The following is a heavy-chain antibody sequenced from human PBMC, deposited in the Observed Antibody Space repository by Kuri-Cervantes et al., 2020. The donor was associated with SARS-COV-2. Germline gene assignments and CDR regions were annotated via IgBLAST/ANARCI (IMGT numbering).Heavy chain of an antibody. D-gene: IGHD2-8*01. CDR1: RCTFSRYA. V-gene: IGHV1-69*13. CDR2: IIPIFGTA. J-gene: IGHJ6*02. Sequence: SVKVSCKGSRCTFSRYAISWVRQAPGQGLEWMGGIIPIFGTANYAQKFQGRVTITADESTSTAYMELSSLRSEDTAVYYCARDFVVLMVYAQDYYGMDVWGQGTTVTVSS. CDR3: ARDFVVLMVYAQDYYGMDV.